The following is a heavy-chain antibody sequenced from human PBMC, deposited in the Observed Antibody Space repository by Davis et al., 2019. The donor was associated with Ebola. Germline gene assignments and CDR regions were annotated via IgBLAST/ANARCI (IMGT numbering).Heavy chain of an antibody. Sequence: GESLKISCAVSGFTFSNYAMNWVRQAPGKGLEWVSAISGSGGSTYYADSVKGRFTISRDNSRNTLYLQMNSLRAEDTALYYCAKIIRGRPGNNWFDPWGQGTLVTVSS. V-gene: IGHV3-23*01. CDR3: AKIIRGRPGNNWFDP. D-gene: IGHD3-3*01. J-gene: IGHJ5*02. CDR2: ISGSGGST. CDR1: GFTFSNYA.